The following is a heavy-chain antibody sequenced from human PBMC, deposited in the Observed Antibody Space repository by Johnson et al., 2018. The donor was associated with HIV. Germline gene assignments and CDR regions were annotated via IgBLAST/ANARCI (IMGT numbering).Heavy chain of an antibody. V-gene: IGHV3-7*01. CDR1: GFTLSSYW. D-gene: IGHD1-26*01. J-gene: IGHJ3*02. Sequence: VQLVESGGGLVQPGGSVRLSCAASGFTLSSYWMSWVRQAPETGLEWVANIKQDGSEKYYVDSVKGRFTISRENAKNSVYLQMNSLRAEDTAAYYCARSYSGNSAFDIWGQGTMVTVSS. CDR3: ARSYSGNSAFDI. CDR2: IKQDGSEK.